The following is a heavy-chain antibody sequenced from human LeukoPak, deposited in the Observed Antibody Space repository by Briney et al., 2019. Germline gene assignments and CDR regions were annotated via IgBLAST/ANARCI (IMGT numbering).Heavy chain of an antibody. J-gene: IGHJ6*02. CDR1: GYTFTSYG. CDR3: ARDRDGPYYYYGMDV. D-gene: IGHD3-10*01. V-gene: IGHV1-18*01. Sequence: GASVKVSCKASGYTFTSYGISWVRQAPGQGLEWMGWISAYNGNTNYAQKLQGRVTMTTETSTSTAYMELRSLRSDDTAVYYCARDRDGPYYYYGMDVWGQGTTVTVSS. CDR2: ISAYNGNT.